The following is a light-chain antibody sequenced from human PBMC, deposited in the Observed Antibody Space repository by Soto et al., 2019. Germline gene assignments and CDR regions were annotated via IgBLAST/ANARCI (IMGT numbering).Light chain of an antibody. J-gene: IGKJ1*01. CDR1: HSVNNN. V-gene: IGKV3-15*01. CDR2: GAS. Sequence: EIVMTQSPATLSVFPGERATLSCRASHSVNNNLAWYQQKPGQAPRLLIYGASTRATGIPARVSGSGSGKKFHINISILKTEDCAVYYCQQYDYWWTFGQGAKVEIK. CDR3: QQYDYWWT.